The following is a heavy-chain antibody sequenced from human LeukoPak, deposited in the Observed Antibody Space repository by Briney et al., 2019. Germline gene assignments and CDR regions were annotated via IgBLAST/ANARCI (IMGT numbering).Heavy chain of an antibody. J-gene: IGHJ4*02. Sequence: PGRSLRLSCAASGFTFSSYGMHWVRQVPGKGLEWVAVISYDGSNKYYADSVKGRFTISRDNSKNTLYLQMNSLRAEDTAVYYCAKDLTIYSSGWTPFDYWGQGTLVTVSS. CDR3: AKDLTIYSSGWTPFDY. CDR2: ISYDGSNK. V-gene: IGHV3-30*18. D-gene: IGHD6-19*01. CDR1: GFTFSSYG.